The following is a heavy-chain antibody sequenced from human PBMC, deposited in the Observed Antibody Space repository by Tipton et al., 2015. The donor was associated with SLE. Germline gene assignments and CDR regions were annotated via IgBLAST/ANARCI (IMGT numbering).Heavy chain of an antibody. D-gene: IGHD6-13*01. Sequence: TLSLTCTVSGGSISSHYWSWFRQPPGEGLEWIGYIYYSGSTNYNPSLKSRVTISVDTSKNQFSLKLSSVTAADTAVYYCARGAPRGSSWIDYWGQGTLVTVSS. CDR2: IYYSGST. V-gene: IGHV4-59*11. J-gene: IGHJ4*02. CDR3: ARGAPRGSSWIDY. CDR1: GGSISSHY.